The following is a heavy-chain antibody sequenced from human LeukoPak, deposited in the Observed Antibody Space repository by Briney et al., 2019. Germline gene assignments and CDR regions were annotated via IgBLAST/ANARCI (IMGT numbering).Heavy chain of an antibody. Sequence: GGSLRLYCAASGFTFSTFAMHWVGQAPGQGLEYFLGINTSGGRLYYANYVKGSFTISRDNSKNTLYLPMGSLIAKDMAVYYCAKGALPRLEEFSDCLDYWGQGTLVTVSS. CDR1: GFTFSTFA. CDR2: INTSGGRL. V-gene: IGHV3-64*01. D-gene: IGHD3-16*02. CDR3: AKGALPRLEEFSDCLDY. J-gene: IGHJ4*02.